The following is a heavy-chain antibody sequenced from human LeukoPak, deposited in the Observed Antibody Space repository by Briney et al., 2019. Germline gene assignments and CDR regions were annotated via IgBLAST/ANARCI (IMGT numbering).Heavy chain of an antibody. CDR2: INHSGST. CDR1: GGSFSGYY. J-gene: IGHJ4*02. V-gene: IGHV4-34*01. Sequence: PSETLSLTCAVYGGSFSGYYWSWIRQPPGKGLEWIGEINHSGSTNYNPSLKSRVTISVDTSKNQFSLKLSSVTAADTAVYYCATGPPVGSFRNWGQGILVTVSS. CDR3: ATGPPVGSFRN. D-gene: IGHD1-26*01.